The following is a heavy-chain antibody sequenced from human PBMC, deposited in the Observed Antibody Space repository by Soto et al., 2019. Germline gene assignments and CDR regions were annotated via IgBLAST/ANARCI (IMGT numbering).Heavy chain of an antibody. CDR2: ISGSGDST. J-gene: IGHJ4*02. CDR3: AKENIVVVTSGDFDY. Sequence: GGSLRLSCVASGFMFSHYAMSWVRQAPGKGLQWVSAISGSGDSTSYADSVKGRFTISRDNSKNTLYLQMNSLRGEDTAVYFCAKENIVVVTSGDFDYWGQGTLVTVSS. V-gene: IGHV3-23*01. D-gene: IGHD2-21*02. CDR1: GFMFSHYA.